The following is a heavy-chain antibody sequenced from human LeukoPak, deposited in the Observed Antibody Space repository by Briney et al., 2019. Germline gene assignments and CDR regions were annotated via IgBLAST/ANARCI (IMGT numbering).Heavy chain of an antibody. CDR1: GGSISSSDYS. CDR2: IYHSGRA. J-gene: IGHJ4*02. D-gene: IGHD1-26*01. Sequence: SQTLSLTCAVSGGSISSSDYSWSWVRQPPGKALEWIGYIYHSGRAYYDPSLKSRVTVSVDRSKNEFSLKLSSVTAADTAVYYCASVYSGSYYFNYWGQGTLVTVSS. V-gene: IGHV4-30-2*01. CDR3: ASVYSGSYYFNY.